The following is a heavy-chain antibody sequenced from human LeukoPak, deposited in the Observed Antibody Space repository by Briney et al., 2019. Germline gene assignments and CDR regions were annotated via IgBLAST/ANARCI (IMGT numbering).Heavy chain of an antibody. CDR3: ARDTSYGFKSFDY. CDR1: GFTFSSYV. J-gene: IGHJ4*02. CDR2: ISGSSGVYT. Sequence: GGSLRLSCAASGFTFSSYVMTWVRQAPGKGLEWVSSISGSSGVYTYYADSVKGRFTISRDNSKNTLYLQMNSLRAEDTAVYYCARDTSYGFKSFDYWGQGTLVTVSS. D-gene: IGHD5-18*01. V-gene: IGHV3-23*01.